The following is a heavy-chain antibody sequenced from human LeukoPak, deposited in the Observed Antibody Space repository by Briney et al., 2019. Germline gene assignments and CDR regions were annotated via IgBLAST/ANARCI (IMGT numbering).Heavy chain of an antibody. CDR1: GFTFSSYE. Sequence: GGSLRLSCAASGFTFSSYEMNWVRQAPGKGLEWVSYISSSGSTIYYADSVKGRFTISRDNAKNSLYLQMSSLRAEDTAVYYCARGSADMDVWGKGTTVTVSS. CDR3: ARGSADMDV. V-gene: IGHV3-48*03. J-gene: IGHJ6*03. CDR2: ISSSGSTI.